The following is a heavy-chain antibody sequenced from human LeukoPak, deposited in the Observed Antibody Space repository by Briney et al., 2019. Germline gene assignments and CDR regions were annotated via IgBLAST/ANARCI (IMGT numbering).Heavy chain of an antibody. CDR2: ISGSGNRT. Sequence: PGGSLRLSCVGSGLTFSQYGVSWVRQAPGKGLEWVSGISGSGNRTYYVDSEKGRFSISRDNSKNTAYLQMNSLRAEDTAVYYCAKASRVAVAGGRFDYWGQGTLVTVSS. J-gene: IGHJ4*02. CDR1: GLTFSQYG. D-gene: IGHD6-19*01. V-gene: IGHV3-23*01. CDR3: AKASRVAVAGGRFDY.